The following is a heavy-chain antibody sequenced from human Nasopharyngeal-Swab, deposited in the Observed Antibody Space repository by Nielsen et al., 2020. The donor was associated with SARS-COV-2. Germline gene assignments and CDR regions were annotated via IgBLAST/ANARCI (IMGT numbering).Heavy chain of an antibody. CDR2: ISAYNGNT. CDR1: GYTFSNYA. V-gene: IGHV1-18*01. J-gene: IGHJ4*02. CDR3: ARSWVPSHYYDSPYFDY. Sequence: ASVKVSCKTSGYTFSNYAISWVRQAPGRGLEWMGWISAYNGNTKYAQKLQDRVTMTTDTSTSTAYMELRSLRSDDTAVYYCARSWVPSHYYDSPYFDYWGQGTLVTVSS. D-gene: IGHD3-22*01.